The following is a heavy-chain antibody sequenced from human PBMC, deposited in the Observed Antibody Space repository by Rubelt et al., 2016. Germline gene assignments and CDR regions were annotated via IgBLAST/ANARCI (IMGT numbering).Heavy chain of an antibody. V-gene: IGHV1-18*01. CDR1: GYTFTSYG. CDR3: ARRDGYNWDDAFDI. Sequence: QVQLVQSGAEVKKPGASVKVSCKASGYTFTSYGISWVRQAPGPGLEWMGWISAYNGNKNYAQKLQGRVTMTPDTSTSTAYMELRSLRFDDTAVYYCARRDGYNWDDAFDIWGQGTMVTVSS. D-gene: IGHD5-24*01. CDR2: ISAYNGNK. J-gene: IGHJ3*02.